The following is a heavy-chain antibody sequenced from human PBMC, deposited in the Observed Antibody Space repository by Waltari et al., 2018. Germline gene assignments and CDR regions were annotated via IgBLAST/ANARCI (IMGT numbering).Heavy chain of an antibody. CDR2: VNWNSGSI. D-gene: IGHD3-22*01. V-gene: IGHV3-9*01. CDR3: AKKNDEVFDRNGLVYDAFDM. CDR1: GFTFDDYS. Sequence: GGGLVQPGRSLRLSCVASGFTFDDYSMHWVRQAPGKGLEWVAGVNWNSGSIGYGDSVKGRFTISRDNARNSLYLQMSGLTSEDTALYYCAKKNDEVFDRNGLVYDAFDMWGQGTMVTVSS. J-gene: IGHJ3*02.